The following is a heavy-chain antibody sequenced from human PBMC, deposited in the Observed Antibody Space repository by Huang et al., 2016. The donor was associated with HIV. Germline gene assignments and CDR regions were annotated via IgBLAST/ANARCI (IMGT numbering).Heavy chain of an antibody. CDR3: VRDPRIQSWLNYFDY. Sequence: EVQLVESGGGLVQPGGSLRLSCAASGFTFSSSWMNWVRQAPGKGLCWVSRSNSDGSSSGYADSVKGRFTISRDNAKNTLYLQMNSLRAEDTAVYYCVRDPRIQSWLNYFDYWGQGTLVSVSS. CDR1: GFTFSSSW. CDR2: SNSDGSSS. D-gene: IGHD3-22*01. V-gene: IGHV3-74*01. J-gene: IGHJ4*02.